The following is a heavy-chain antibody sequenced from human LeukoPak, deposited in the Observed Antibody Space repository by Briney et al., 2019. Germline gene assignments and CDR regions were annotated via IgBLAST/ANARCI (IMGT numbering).Heavy chain of an antibody. V-gene: IGHV3-20*04. CDR1: GFTFSTYG. D-gene: IGHD3-22*01. CDR2: INWNGGST. J-gene: IGHJ6*03. CDR3: ARDTAYYDSSGSGYYYYMDV. Sequence: GGSLRLSCAASGFTFSTYGMSWVRQAPGKGLEWVSGINWNGGSTGYADSVRGRFTISRDNAKNSLYLQMNSLRAEDTALYYCARDTAYYDSSGSGYYYYMDVWGKGTTVTISS.